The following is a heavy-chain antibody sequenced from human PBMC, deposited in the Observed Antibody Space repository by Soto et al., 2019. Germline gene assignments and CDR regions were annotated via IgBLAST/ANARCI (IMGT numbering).Heavy chain of an antibody. Sequence: SETLSLTCAVYGGSFSGYYWAWIRQSPGKGLEWIGNIHYSGSTYYMPSLRSRVTLSVDTSKNQFSLRLTSVTAEDTAVYYCARHEGNGNVWPLDYWGQGILVTVSS. CDR2: IHYSGST. CDR3: ARHEGNGNVWPLDY. J-gene: IGHJ4*02. CDR1: GGSFSGYY. V-gene: IGHV4-34*01. D-gene: IGHD2-8*01.